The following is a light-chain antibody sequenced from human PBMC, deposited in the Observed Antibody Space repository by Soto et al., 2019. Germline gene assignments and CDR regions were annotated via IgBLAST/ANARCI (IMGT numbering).Light chain of an antibody. J-gene: IGKJ2*01. Sequence: DIQMTQSPSTLSASVGDRVTITCRTSQSISTWLAWYQQKPGKAPKLLIYKAINLQSGVPSRFSGSGSGTEFSLTISSLHPDVFATYYCQRYNDFQYIFGQGTRLEMK. CDR2: KAI. CDR3: QRYNDFQYI. V-gene: IGKV1-5*03. CDR1: QSISTW.